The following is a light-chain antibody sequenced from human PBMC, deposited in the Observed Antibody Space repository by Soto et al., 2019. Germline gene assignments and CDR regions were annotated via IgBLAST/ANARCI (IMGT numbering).Light chain of an antibody. Sequence: QLVLTQPPSASGTPGQRVTISCSGSTSNIGSNSVSWYQQLPGTAPKLLIYSNDQRPSGVPGRFSGSRSGTSASLAISGLQSEDEAHYYCAAWDDSPKGLFGGGTKLTVL. CDR3: AAWDDSPKGL. V-gene: IGLV1-44*01. CDR2: SND. J-gene: IGLJ2*01. CDR1: TSNIGSNS.